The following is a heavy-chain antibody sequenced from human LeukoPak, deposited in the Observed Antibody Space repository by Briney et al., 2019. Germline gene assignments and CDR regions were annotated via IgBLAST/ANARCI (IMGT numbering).Heavy chain of an antibody. CDR2: IYYSGST. CDR3: ARRGGYSYGLIS. D-gene: IGHD5-18*01. CDR1: GGSFSGYY. J-gene: IGHJ5*02. Sequence: SETLSLTCAVYGGSFSGYYWSWIRQPPGKGLEWIGSIYYSGSTYYNPSLKSRVTISVDTSKNQFSLKLSSVTAADTAVYYCARRGGYSYGLISWGQGTLVTVSS. V-gene: IGHV4-34*01.